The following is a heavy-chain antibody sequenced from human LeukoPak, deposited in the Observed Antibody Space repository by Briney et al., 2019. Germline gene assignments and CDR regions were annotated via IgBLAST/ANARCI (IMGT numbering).Heavy chain of an antibody. CDR1: GFIFSNYW. CDR2: IKQDGSEK. Sequence: PGGSLRLSCSASGFIFSNYWMTWVRQAPGKGLEWVANIKQDGSEKYYMDSVKGRFTISRDNAKKSLYLQMNSLRAEDTAVYFCARDMIILQSWGQGTLVTVSS. CDR3: ARDMIILQS. V-gene: IGHV3-7*04. D-gene: IGHD3-16*01. J-gene: IGHJ5*02.